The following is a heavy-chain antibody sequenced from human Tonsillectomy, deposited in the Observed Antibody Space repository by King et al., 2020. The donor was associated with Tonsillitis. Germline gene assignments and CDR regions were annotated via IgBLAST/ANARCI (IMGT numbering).Heavy chain of an antibody. CDR1: GGSFSDYF. CDR3: ARGLRYFEWSPTGPSYYYYYGSDI. V-gene: IGHV4-34*01. J-gene: IGHJ6*02. D-gene: IGHD3-9*01. Sequence: VQLQQWGAGLLKPSRTLSLTCAVSGGSFSDYFWTWIRQSPGKGLEWIGDINHSGFTDYNPSLKGRLTMSVDTSKSQISLKLTSVTAADTAVYYCARGLRYFEWSPTGPSYYYYYGSDIWGQGTTVTVSS. CDR2: INHSGFT.